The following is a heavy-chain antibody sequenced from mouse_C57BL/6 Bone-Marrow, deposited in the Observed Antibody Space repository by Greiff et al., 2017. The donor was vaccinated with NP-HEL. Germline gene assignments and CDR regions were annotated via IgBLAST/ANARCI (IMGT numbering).Heavy chain of an antibody. J-gene: IGHJ2*01. Sequence: EVQLQQSGPELVKPGASVKISCKASGYSFTGYYMNWVKQSPEKSLEWIGEINPSTGGTTYNQKFKAKATLTVDKSSSTAYMQLKSLTSEDSAVYYCARLRLGYYFDYWGQGTTLTVSS. CDR3: ARLRLGYYFDY. CDR1: GYSFTGYY. V-gene: IGHV1-42*01. CDR2: INPSTGGT. D-gene: IGHD3-2*02.